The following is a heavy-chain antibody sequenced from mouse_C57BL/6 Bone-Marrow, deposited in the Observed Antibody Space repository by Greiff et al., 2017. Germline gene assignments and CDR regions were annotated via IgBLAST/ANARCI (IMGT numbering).Heavy chain of an antibody. V-gene: IGHV1-81*01. Sequence: QVQLQQSGAELARPGASVNLSCKASGYTFTSYGISWVKQRTGRGLEWIGEIYTRSGTTYYNEKFKGKATLTADNSSSTAYMELRSLTSEDSAVYFCARDAMDYWGQGTSVTVSA. CDR3: ARDAMDY. J-gene: IGHJ4*01. CDR2: IYTRSGTT. CDR1: GYTFTSYG.